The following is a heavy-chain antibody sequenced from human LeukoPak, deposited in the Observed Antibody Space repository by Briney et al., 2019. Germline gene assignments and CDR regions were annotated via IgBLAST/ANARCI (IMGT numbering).Heavy chain of an antibody. Sequence: GGSLRLSCAASGFTFSSYWMNWARQAPGKGLEWVASINHNGNVNYYVDSVKGRFTISRDNAKNSLYLQMSNLRAEDTAVYYCARDLGYCTNGVCHTRFDYWGQGALVTVSS. CDR3: ARDLGYCTNGVCHTRFDY. CDR1: GFTFSSYW. D-gene: IGHD2-8*01. J-gene: IGHJ4*02. V-gene: IGHV3-7*03. CDR2: INHNGNVN.